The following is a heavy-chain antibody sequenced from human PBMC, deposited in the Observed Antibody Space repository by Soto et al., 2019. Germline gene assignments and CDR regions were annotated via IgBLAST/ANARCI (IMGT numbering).Heavy chain of an antibody. CDR2: INSNGSST. D-gene: IGHD2-15*01. V-gene: IGHV3-74*01. CDR1: GFTFSSYW. CDR3: TRDGGGNYYYGMDV. J-gene: IGHJ6*02. Sequence: SGGSLRLSCAASGFTFSSYWMHWVRQAPGKGLVWVSRINSNGSSTSYADSVKGRFTISRDNAKNTLYLQMNSLRAEDTAVYYCTRDGGGNYYYGMDVWGQGTTVTVSS.